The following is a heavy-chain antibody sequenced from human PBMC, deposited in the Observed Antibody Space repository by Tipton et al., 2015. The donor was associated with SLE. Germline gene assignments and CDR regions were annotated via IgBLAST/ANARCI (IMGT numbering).Heavy chain of an antibody. V-gene: IGHV3-23*01. J-gene: IGHJ6*02. CDR1: GFTFRSFA. CDR3: AKDLHWYGMDV. D-gene: IGHD1-1*01. CDR2: IADDGST. Sequence: SLRLSCAGSGFTFRSFAMNWVRRAPGKGLEWVSVIADDGSTNYADSAKGRFTVSRDSSKNTVYLQMKRPTTEDTAIYYCAKDLHWYGMDVWGLGTTVTVSS.